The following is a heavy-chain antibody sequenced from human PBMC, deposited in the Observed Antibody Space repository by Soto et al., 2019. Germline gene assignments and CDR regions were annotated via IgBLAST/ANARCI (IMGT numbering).Heavy chain of an antibody. Sequence: ASVKVSCKASGYTFTSYDINWVRQATGQGLERMGWMNPNSGNTGYAQKFQGRVTMTRNTSISTAYMELSSLRSEDTAVYYCARIFTLSSYYYYYGMDVWGQGTTVTVSS. J-gene: IGHJ6*02. D-gene: IGHD3-3*01. CDR2: MNPNSGNT. CDR1: GYTFTSYD. CDR3: ARIFTLSSYYYYYGMDV. V-gene: IGHV1-8*01.